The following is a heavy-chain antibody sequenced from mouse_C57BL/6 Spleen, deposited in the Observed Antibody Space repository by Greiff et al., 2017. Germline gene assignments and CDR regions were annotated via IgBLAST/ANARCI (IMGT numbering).Heavy chain of an antibody. CDR1: GYTFTSYW. CDR3: ARENGSSLDY. Sequence: QVQLQQSGAELVKPGASVKLSCKASGYTFTSYWMHWVKQRPGQGLEWIGMIHPNSGSTNYNEKFKSKATLTVDKSSSTAYMQLSSLTSEDSAVYYCARENGSSLDYWGQGTTLTGSS. J-gene: IGHJ2*01. V-gene: IGHV1-64*01. D-gene: IGHD1-1*01. CDR2: IHPNSGST.